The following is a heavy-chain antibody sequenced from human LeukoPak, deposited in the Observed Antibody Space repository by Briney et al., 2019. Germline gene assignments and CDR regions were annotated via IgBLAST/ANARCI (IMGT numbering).Heavy chain of an antibody. CDR3: ARGREAGKDFFDY. Sequence: GRSLRLSCAASGFTFSSYAMHWVRQAPGKGLEWVAVISYDGSNKYYADSVKGRFTISRDNSKNTLYLQMNSLRAEDTAVYYCARGREAGKDFFDYWGQGTLVTVSS. CDR2: ISYDGSNK. J-gene: IGHJ4*02. V-gene: IGHV3-30-3*01. D-gene: IGHD6-19*01. CDR1: GFTFSSYA.